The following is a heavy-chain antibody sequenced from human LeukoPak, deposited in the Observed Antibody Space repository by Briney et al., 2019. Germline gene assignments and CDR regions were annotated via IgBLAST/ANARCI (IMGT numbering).Heavy chain of an antibody. D-gene: IGHD3-10*01. CDR3: ARVTTGSYYSDF. J-gene: IGHJ4*02. CDR2: IYIGGST. V-gene: IGHV4-4*07. Sequence: PSEILSLTCTVSGVSISSFYWSWIRQPAGKGLEWIGRIYIGGSTNYNPSLKSRVTMSLDTSKNQFSLKLSSVTAADTAVYYCARVTTGSYYSDFWGQGTLVTVSS. CDR1: GVSISSFY.